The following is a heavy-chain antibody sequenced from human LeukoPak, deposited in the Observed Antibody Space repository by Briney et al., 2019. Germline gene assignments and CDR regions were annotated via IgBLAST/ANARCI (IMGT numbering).Heavy chain of an antibody. J-gene: IGHJ4*02. D-gene: IGHD1-1*01. Sequence: GASVKVSCNASGYTFNTYGFSWVRQAPGQGLEWMGWINAYNGNTNYAQKLQGRVTMTTETSTSTAYMVLRSLRSDDTAVYYCARSQGTTLSFDYWGQGTLVTVSS. CDR1: GYTFNTYG. CDR2: INAYNGNT. V-gene: IGHV1-18*01. CDR3: ARSQGTTLSFDY.